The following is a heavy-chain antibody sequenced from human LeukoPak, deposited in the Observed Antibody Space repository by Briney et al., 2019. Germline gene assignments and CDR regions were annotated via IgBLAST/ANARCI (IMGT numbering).Heavy chain of an antibody. CDR3: AKVDSSSPS. V-gene: IGHV3-9*01. CDR2: ISWNSVTI. D-gene: IGHD6-13*01. J-gene: IGHJ4*02. Sequence: PGRSLRLSCAASGFTFDDYAMHWVRQAPGKGLEWVSGISWNSVTIGYADSVKGRFTISRDNAKNSLYLQMNSLRAEDTALYYCAKVDSSSPSWGQGTLVTVSS. CDR1: GFTFDDYA.